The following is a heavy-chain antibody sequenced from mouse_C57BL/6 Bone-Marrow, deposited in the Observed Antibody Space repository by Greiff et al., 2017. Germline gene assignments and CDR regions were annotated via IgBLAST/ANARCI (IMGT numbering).Heavy chain of an antibody. J-gene: IGHJ2*01. Sequence: QVQLQQPGAELVRPGTSVKLSCKASGYTFTSYWMHWVKQRPGQGLEWIGVIDPSDSYTNYNQKFKGKATLTVDTSSSTAYMQLSSLTSEDSAVYFCATHYSSSREYIYDSGQGTPLTVSS. V-gene: IGHV1-59*01. D-gene: IGHD1-1*01. CDR2: IDPSDSYT. CDR3: ATHYSSSREYIYD. CDR1: GYTFTSYW.